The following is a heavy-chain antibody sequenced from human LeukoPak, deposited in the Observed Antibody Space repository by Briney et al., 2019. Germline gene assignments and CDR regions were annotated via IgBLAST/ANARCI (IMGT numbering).Heavy chain of an antibody. D-gene: IGHD1-1*01. CDR1: GYTFTSYD. Sequence: GASVKVSCKASGYTFTSYDINWVRQATGQGLEWMGWMNPNSGNTGCAQKFQGRVTMTRNTSISTAYMELSSLRSEDTAVYYCASEVQLERRGFDYWGQGTLVTVSS. V-gene: IGHV1-8*01. CDR2: MNPNSGNT. CDR3: ASEVQLERRGFDY. J-gene: IGHJ4*02.